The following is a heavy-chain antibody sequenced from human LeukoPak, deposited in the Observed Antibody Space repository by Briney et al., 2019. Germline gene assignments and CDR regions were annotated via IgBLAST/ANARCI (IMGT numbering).Heavy chain of an antibody. Sequence: GGSLRLSCAASGFTVRNNYMSWVRQAPGKGLEWVSVIYSGGSTYYADSVKGRFTISRDNSKNTLYLQMNSLRAEDTAVYFCATGERMVRGDGVDYWGQGSLVTVSS. CDR2: IYSGGST. CDR1: GFTVRNNY. V-gene: IGHV3-66*01. J-gene: IGHJ4*02. D-gene: IGHD3-10*01. CDR3: ATGERMVRGDGVDY.